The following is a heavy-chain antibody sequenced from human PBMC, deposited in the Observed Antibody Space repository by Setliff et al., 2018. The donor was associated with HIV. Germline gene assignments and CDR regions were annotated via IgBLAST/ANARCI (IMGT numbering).Heavy chain of an antibody. D-gene: IGHD6-13*01. V-gene: IGHV3-13*01. CDR1: GFAFSDYD. Sequence: PGGSLRLSCATSGFAFSDYDFHWVRQVTGEGLEWVSAIGTGGDTYYADSVKGRFTISRDNSKNTLFLQMNSLRPEDTAVYYCARDCRVGWVFTYGMDVWGQGTLVTV. J-gene: IGHJ6*02. CDR3: ARDCRVGWVFTYGMDV. CDR2: IGTGGDT.